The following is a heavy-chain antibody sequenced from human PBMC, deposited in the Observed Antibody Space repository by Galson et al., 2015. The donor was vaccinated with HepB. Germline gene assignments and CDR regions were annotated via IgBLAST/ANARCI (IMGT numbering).Heavy chain of an antibody. CDR3: TRDLGSTNSLPGDWFDP. V-gene: IGHV1-18*01. CDR1: GYTFSSDS. Sequence: SVKVSCKASGYTFSSDSITWVRQAPGQGLEWMGWISAYNRYTDYAQRFQGRVTMTTNTSASTAYMELSSLRSEDTAVYYCTRDLGSTNSLPGDWFDPWGQGTLLTVSS. D-gene: IGHD2-2*01. J-gene: IGHJ5*02. CDR2: ISAYNRYT.